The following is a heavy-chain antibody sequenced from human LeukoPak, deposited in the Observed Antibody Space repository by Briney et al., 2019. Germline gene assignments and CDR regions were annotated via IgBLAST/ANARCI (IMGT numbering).Heavy chain of an antibody. Sequence: PGGSLRLSCAASGFTFSSYSMNWVRQAPGKGLEWVSSISASGSYIYYADSVKGRFTISRDNAKKSLYLQMNSLRAEDTAVYYCARDSIFDYWGQGTLVTVSS. CDR2: ISASGSYI. V-gene: IGHV3-21*01. CDR3: ARDSIFDY. CDR1: GFTFSSYS. J-gene: IGHJ4*02.